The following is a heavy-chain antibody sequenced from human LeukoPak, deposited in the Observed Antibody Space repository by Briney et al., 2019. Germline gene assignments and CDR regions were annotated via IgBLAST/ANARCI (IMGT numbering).Heavy chain of an antibody. CDR3: ARQNSGSYFPLPDQRVWFDP. J-gene: IGHJ5*02. CDR1: GFTFSSYS. D-gene: IGHD3-10*01. Sequence: PGGSLRLSCVTSGFTFSSYSMNWVRQAPGKGLEWVSSISSGSSYIYYADSVKGRFTISRDNAKNSLYLQMNSLRAEDTAVYYCARQNSGSYFPLPDQRVWFDPWGQGTLVTVSS. V-gene: IGHV3-21*01. CDR2: ISSGSSYI.